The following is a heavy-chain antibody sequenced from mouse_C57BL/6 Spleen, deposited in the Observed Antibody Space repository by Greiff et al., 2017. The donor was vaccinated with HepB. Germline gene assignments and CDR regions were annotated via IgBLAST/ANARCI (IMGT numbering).Heavy chain of an antibody. CDR3: ARGGDY. CDR2: IYPGSGST. Sequence: KQRPGQGLEWIGDIYPGSGSTNYNEKFKSKATLTVDTSSSTAYMQLSSLTSEDSAVYYCARGGDYWGQGTTLTVSS. J-gene: IGHJ2*01. V-gene: IGHV1-55*01.